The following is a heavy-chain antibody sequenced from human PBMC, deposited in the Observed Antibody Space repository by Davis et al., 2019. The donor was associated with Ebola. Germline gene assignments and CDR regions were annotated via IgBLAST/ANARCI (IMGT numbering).Heavy chain of an antibody. Sequence: MPSETLSLTCTVSGGSISSYYWSWIRQPPGKGLEWIGEINHSGSTNYNPSLKSRVTISVDTSKNQFSLKLSSVTAADTAVYYCARWPPLRVWYYGMDVWGQGTTVTVSS. J-gene: IGHJ6*02. CDR3: ARWPPLRVWYYGMDV. CDR2: INHSGST. D-gene: IGHD2-21*01. CDR1: GGSISSYY. V-gene: IGHV4-34*01.